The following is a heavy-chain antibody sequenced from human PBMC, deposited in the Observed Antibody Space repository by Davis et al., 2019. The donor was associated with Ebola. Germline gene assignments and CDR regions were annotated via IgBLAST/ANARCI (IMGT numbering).Heavy chain of an antibody. CDR3: ARGQHDLLTGARYAMDG. J-gene: IGHJ6*02. CDR2: ISHTGDT. V-gene: IGHV4-34*01. Sequence: SETLSLTCAVYSGSFSGYYWSWIRQSPGNGLQWIGEISHTGDTNYNPSLKSRVIISVDTSKNQFSLKLNSVNAADTAMYYCARGQHDLLTGARYAMDGWGRGTTVIVSS. D-gene: IGHD3-9*01. CDR1: SGSFSGYY.